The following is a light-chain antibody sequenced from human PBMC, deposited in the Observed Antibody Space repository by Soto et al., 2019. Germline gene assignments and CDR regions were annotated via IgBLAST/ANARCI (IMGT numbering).Light chain of an antibody. V-gene: IGKV2-28*01. CDR2: FGS. CDR3: QQRHMWPIT. Sequence: EIVITQSPLTLPVTPGEPASISCSSSQSLLYNNTYNYLDWYVQKPGQSPQLLIYFGSNRAPGVPDRFSGSGSGTDFTLTISSLEPEDSAVYYCQQRHMWPITFGQGTRLEIK. J-gene: IGKJ5*01. CDR1: QSLLYNNTYNY.